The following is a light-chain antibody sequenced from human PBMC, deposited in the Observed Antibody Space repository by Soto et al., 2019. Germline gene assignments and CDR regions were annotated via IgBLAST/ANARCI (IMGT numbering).Light chain of an antibody. Sequence: DIQMTQSPSPLSASVGDRVTITCRASQSISSWLAWYQQKPGKAPKLLIYDASSLESGVPSRFSGSGSGTEFTLTISSLQPDDVATYYCQQYNSYPWTFGQGTRLEIK. J-gene: IGKJ5*01. CDR3: QQYNSYPWT. V-gene: IGKV1-5*01. CDR1: QSISSW. CDR2: DAS.